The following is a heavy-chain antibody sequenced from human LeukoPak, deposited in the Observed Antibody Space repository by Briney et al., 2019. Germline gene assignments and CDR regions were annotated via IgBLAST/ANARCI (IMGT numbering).Heavy chain of an antibody. Sequence: SETLSLTCAVYGGSFSGYYWSWIRQPPGKGLEWIGEINHSGSTNYNPSLKSRVTISVDTSKNQFSLKLSSVTAADTAVYYCAPLAAQNYYYGMDVWGQGTTVTVSS. CDR3: APLAAQNYYYGMDV. CDR2: INHSGST. D-gene: IGHD2-15*01. V-gene: IGHV4-34*01. CDR1: GGSFSGYY. J-gene: IGHJ6*02.